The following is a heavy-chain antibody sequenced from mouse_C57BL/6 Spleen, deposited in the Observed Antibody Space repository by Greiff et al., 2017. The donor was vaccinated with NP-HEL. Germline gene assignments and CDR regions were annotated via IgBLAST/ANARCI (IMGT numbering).Heavy chain of an antibody. CDR1: GFTFSSYA. J-gene: IGHJ1*03. CDR2: ISDGGSYT. Sequence: EVQLVESGGGLVKPGGSLKLSCAASGFTFSSYAMSWVRQTPEKRLEWVATISDGGSYTYYPDNVKGRFTISRDNAKNNLYLQMSHLKSEDTAMYYCARDLDYSNWYFDVWGTGTTVTVSS. D-gene: IGHD2-5*01. CDR3: ARDLDYSNWYFDV. V-gene: IGHV5-4*01.